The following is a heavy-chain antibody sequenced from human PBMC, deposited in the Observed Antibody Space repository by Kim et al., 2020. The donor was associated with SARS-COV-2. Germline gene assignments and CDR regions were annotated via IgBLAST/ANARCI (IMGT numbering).Heavy chain of an antibody. CDR1: GGSISSSSYY. Sequence: SETLSLTCTVSGGSISSSSYYWGWIRQPPGKGLEWIGSIYYSGSTYYNPSLKSRVTISVDTSKNQFSLKLSSVTAADTAVYYCSRHLSPVMTTVTTPFDYWGQGTLVTVSS. D-gene: IGHD4-17*01. V-gene: IGHV4-39*01. CDR2: IYYSGST. CDR3: SRHLSPVMTTVTTPFDY. J-gene: IGHJ4*02.